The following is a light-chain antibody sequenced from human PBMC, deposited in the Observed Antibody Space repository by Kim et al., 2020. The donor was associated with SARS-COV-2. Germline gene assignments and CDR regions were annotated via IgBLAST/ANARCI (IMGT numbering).Light chain of an antibody. V-gene: IGKV2-30*02. CDR2: KVS. CDR1: QSLVHSDGNIY. CDR3: MQGTHWPRT. J-gene: IGKJ1*01. Sequence: DAVMTQSPLSLPVTLGQPASISCRSNQSLVHSDGNIYLNWFQQRPGQSPRRLFYKVSNRDSGVPDRFSGSGSGTDFTLKISGVEAEDVGVYYCMQGTHWPRTFGQGTKVDIK.